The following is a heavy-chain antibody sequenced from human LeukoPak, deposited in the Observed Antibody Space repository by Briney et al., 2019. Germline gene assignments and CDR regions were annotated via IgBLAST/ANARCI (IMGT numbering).Heavy chain of an antibody. D-gene: IGHD3-16*01. V-gene: IGHV3-15*01. CDR1: GVTFIESW. J-gene: IGHJ4*02. CDR3: ATGVIEYYDTTSQKPFDY. CDR2: IKSKKDAATM. Sequence: GGSLRLSCVVSGVTFIESWMSWVRQAPGKGLEWVGRIKSKKDAATMDYAAPVKGRFTISRDDSRNTLFLQMNNLKTEDTAVYYCATGVIEYYDTTSQKPFDYWGQGTLVTVSS.